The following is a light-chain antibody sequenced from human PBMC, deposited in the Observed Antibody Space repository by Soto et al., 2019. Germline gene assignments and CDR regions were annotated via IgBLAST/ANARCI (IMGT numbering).Light chain of an antibody. CDR2: KDT. V-gene: IGLV3-25*03. CDR1: ALSKQY. CDR3: QSADSSGTHVV. J-gene: IGLJ2*01. Sequence: SYELTQPPSVSVSPGQTARITCSGDALSKQYAYWYQQKPGQAPVLVIYKDTERPSGIPERFSGSSSGTTVTLTISGVQAEDEADYYCQSADSSGTHVVFGGGTKVTVL.